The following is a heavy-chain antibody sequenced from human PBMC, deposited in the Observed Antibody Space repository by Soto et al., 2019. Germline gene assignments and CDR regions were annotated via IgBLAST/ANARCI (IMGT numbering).Heavy chain of an antibody. CDR1: GGSISSGDYY. CDR3: ARVAPMNYYYGMDV. J-gene: IGHJ6*02. CDR2: IYYSGST. V-gene: IGHV4-30-4*01. Sequence: PSETLSLTCTVSGGSISSGDYYWSWIRQPPGKGLEWIGYIYYSGSTYSAPSLKSRVAISVDTSKNQFSPKLRSVTAADTAVYYCARVAPMNYYYGMDVWGQGTTVTVS. D-gene: IGHD3-22*01.